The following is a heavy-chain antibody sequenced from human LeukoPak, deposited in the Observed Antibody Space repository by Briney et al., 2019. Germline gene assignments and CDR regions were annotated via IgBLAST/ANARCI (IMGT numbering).Heavy chain of an antibody. V-gene: IGHV3-74*01. CDR1: GFTFDDYA. D-gene: IGHD5-12*01. CDR2: INSDGSST. Sequence: PGGSLRLSCAASGFTFDDYAMHWVRQAPGKGLEWVSRINSDGSSTSYADSVKGRFTISRDNAKNTLYLQMNSLRAEDTAVYYCARDPGDIVATFDYWGQGTLVTVSS. CDR3: ARDPGDIVATFDY. J-gene: IGHJ4*02.